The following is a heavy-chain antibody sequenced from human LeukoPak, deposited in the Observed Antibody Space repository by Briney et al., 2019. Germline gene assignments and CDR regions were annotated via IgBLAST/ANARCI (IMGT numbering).Heavy chain of an antibody. Sequence: ASVKVSCKASGGTFSSYAISWVRQAPGQGLEWMGRIIPIFGTANYAQKFQGRVTMTRNTSISTAYMELSSLRSEDTAVYYCAIQRRCGSSLDYWGQGTLVTVSS. CDR3: AIQRRCGSSLDY. D-gene: IGHD1-26*01. CDR2: IIPIFGTA. J-gene: IGHJ4*02. V-gene: IGHV1-69*05. CDR1: GGTFSSYA.